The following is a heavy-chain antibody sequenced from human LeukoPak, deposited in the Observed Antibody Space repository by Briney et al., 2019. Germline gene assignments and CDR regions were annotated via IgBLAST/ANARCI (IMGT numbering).Heavy chain of an antibody. Sequence: GGSLRLSCAASGFTFSGYYMTWIRQAPGKGLEWVSYISGVASDIYYGDSVKGRFTISRDNAKNSVYLQMNSLRAEDTAVYYCARGGALGMDVWGQGTTVTVS. CDR3: ARGGALGMDV. D-gene: IGHD1-26*01. J-gene: IGHJ6*02. V-gene: IGHV3-11*01. CDR1: GFTFSGYY. CDR2: ISGVASDI.